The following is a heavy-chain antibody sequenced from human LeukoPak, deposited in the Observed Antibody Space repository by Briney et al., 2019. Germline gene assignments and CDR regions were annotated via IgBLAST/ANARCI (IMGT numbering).Heavy chain of an antibody. Sequence: ASVKVSCKASGYTFTNYDVNWVRQATGQGLEWMGWMNPKSNNRGYAQKFQGRVTITTNTSISTAYMELSNLRSEDTAVYYCARALKWNYYSGSGTYRWFAPWGQGTLVTVSS. CDR2: MNPKSNNR. D-gene: IGHD3-10*01. CDR3: ARALKWNYYSGSGTYRWFAP. J-gene: IGHJ5*02. CDR1: GYTFTNYD. V-gene: IGHV1-8*03.